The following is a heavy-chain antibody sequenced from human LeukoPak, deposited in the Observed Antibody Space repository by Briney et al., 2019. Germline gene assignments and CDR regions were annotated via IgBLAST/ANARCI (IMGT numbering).Heavy chain of an antibody. J-gene: IGHJ4*02. D-gene: IGHD2-21*02. CDR2: IYYSGST. Sequence: SETLSLTCTVSGGSISSYYWSWIRQPPGKGLEWIGYIYYSGSTNYNPSLKSRVTISVDTSKNQFSLKLSSVTAADTAVYYCARLPHEGTAGVDYWGQGTLVTVSS. CDR1: GGSISSYY. V-gene: IGHV4-59*08. CDR3: ARLPHEGTAGVDY.